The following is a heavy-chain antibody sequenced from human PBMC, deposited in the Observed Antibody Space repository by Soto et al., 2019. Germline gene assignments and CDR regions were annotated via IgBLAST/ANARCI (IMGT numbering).Heavy chain of an antibody. V-gene: IGHV1-8*01. CDR2: MNPNSGNT. Sequence: ASVKVSCKASGYTFTSYDINWVRQATGQGLEWMGWMNPNSGNTGYAQKFQGRVTMTRNTSISTAYMELSSLRSEDTAVYYCERSVNLYSRNQQLGPWCQGTLVTVS. D-gene: IGHD6-13*01. CDR3: ERSVNLYSRNQQLGP. J-gene: IGHJ5*02. CDR1: GYTFTSYD.